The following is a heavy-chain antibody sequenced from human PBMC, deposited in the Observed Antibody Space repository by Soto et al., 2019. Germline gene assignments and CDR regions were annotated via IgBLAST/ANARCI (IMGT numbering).Heavy chain of an antibody. J-gene: IGHJ4*02. CDR1: GGSISSGGYY. CDR3: AASKAAGTRGFDY. D-gene: IGHD6-13*01. CDR2: IYYSGST. V-gene: IGHV4-31*03. Sequence: SETLSLTCTVSGGSISSGGYYWSWIRQHPGKGLEWIEYIYYSGSTYYNPSLKSRVTISVDTSKNQFSLKLSSVTAADTAVYYCAASKAAGTRGFDYWGQGTLVTVSS.